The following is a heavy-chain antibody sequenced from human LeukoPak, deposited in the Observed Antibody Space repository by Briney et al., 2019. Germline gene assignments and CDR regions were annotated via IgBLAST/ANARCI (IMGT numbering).Heavy chain of an antibody. CDR3: AKDRSRSYSSFDA. D-gene: IGHD6-19*01. CDR2: ITWNGNDM. Sequence: GRSLRLSCAASGFTFDDYAVHWVRQAPGKGLEWVSGITWNGNDMDYADSVKGRFTISRDNAKNSLYLQMNSLRTEDTAFYYCAKDRSRSYSSFDAWGQGTLVAVSS. CDR1: GFTFDDYA. J-gene: IGHJ4*02. V-gene: IGHV3-9*01.